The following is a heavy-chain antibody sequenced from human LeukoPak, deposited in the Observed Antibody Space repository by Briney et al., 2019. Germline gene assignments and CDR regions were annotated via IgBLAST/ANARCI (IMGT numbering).Heavy chain of an antibody. D-gene: IGHD6-13*01. Sequence: GESLKISCKASGYSFSSYWIGWVRQMPGKGLEWMGIIYPADSDTRYSPSFQGQVTISADKSINTAYLQLSSLKASDTAMYYCARHGIAGLAVAGPDYWGQGTLVTVSS. CDR2: IYPADSDT. J-gene: IGHJ4*02. CDR1: GYSFSSYW. V-gene: IGHV5-51*01. CDR3: ARHGIAGLAVAGPDY.